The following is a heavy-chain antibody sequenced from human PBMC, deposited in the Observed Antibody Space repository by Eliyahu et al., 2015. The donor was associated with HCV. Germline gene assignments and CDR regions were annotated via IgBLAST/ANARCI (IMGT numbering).Heavy chain of an antibody. CDR3: SRXEPGDV. CDR2: ISRSAATI. Sequence: EVQLVQSGGGLVXPGGSLRLXCAASGFDFGGXXMNWVRQXPGKGLEWIAYISRSAATIYYXDSVKGRFTISRDNAESSLYLHMDSLRAEDTAVYYCSRXEPGDVWGQGTLVSVST. V-gene: IGHV3-48*04. J-gene: IGHJ1*01. CDR1: GFDFGGXX. D-gene: IGHD4-17*01.